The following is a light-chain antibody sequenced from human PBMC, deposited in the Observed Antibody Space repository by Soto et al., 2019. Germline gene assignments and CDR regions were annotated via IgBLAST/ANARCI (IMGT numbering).Light chain of an antibody. V-gene: IGKV3-20*01. CDR1: QSVSSNY. CDR3: QQYGSSPLFT. Sequence: EIVLTQSPGTLSLSPGERATLSCRASQSVSSNYLAWYQQKPGQAPRLLIYGASSRATGIPDRFSGSGSGTDFSISISRLEPEDFAVYYCQQYGSSPLFTFGPGTKVEIK. J-gene: IGKJ3*01. CDR2: GAS.